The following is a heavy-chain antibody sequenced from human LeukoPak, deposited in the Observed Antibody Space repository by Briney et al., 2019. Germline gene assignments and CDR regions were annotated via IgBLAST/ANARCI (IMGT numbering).Heavy chain of an antibody. CDR2: INPNSGGT. V-gene: IGHV1-2*02. J-gene: IGHJ4*02. Sequence: ASVKVSCKASGYTFTGYYMHWVRQAPGQVLEWMGWINPNSGGTNYAQKFQGRATMTRDTSISTAYMELSRLRSDDTAVYYCATQPPPLLRYYDSSGYFDYWGQGTLVTVSS. CDR1: GYTFTGYY. D-gene: IGHD3-22*01. CDR3: ATQPPPLLRYYDSSGYFDY.